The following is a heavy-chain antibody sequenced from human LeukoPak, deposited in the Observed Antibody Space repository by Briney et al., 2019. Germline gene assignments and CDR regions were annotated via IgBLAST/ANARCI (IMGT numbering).Heavy chain of an antibody. V-gene: IGHV4-28*01. Sequence: SETLSLTCAVSGYSISSSNWWGWIRQPPGKRLEWIGYVYYSGSAYYNTSLNSRVSMSIDTSKNQFSLKLSSVTAVDTAVYYCVRNQAVASNHGAMDIWGQGTMVTVSS. CDR3: VRNQAVASNHGAMDI. J-gene: IGHJ3*02. CDR2: VYYSGSA. CDR1: GYSISSSNW. D-gene: IGHD6-19*01.